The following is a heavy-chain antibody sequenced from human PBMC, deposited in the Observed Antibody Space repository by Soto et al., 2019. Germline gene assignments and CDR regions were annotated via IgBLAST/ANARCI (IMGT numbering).Heavy chain of an antibody. D-gene: IGHD2-8*01. V-gene: IGHV1-8*01. CDR3: AWCTPSSNRDWYYYYGMDV. CDR1: GDTFASYD. Sequence: GASVKVSCSASGDTFASYDINWVRQSTEQGLEWMGWMNPNSGNTGYAQKFQGRVTMTRDTSISTAYMELRRLRSADTAVYYCAWCTPSSNRDWYYYYGMDVWGQGTTVTVPS. J-gene: IGHJ6*02. CDR2: MNPNSGNT.